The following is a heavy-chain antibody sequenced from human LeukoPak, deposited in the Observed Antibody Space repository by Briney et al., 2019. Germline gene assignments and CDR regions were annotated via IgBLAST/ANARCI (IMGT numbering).Heavy chain of an antibody. CDR1: GSDFSSGDY. J-gene: IGHJ6*03. Sequence: SETLSLTCTISGSDFSSGDYWGWIRQPPGKGLEHRGHAGFGAAGAQNLSFEGRLAISAAPSRMQFSLRLTRVPAEATAVYFCARVRRRSATDWYMDVWGLGTSVLVS. V-gene: IGHV4-38-2*02. CDR2: AGFGAAG. D-gene: IGHD2-21*01. CDR3: ARVRRRSATDWYMDV.